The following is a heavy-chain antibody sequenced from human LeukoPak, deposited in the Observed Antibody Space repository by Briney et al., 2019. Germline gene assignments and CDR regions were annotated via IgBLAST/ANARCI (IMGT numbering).Heavy chain of an antibody. J-gene: IGHJ1*01. D-gene: IGHD3-22*01. CDR1: GGSISSSSYY. CDR2: IYYSGRA. CDR3: ARRRYYDCTGYLD. Sequence: PSETLSLTCSVSGGSISSSSYYWGWIRQPPGKGLEWIGEIYYSGRAYYNSSLKSRLTISVDTSWNQFSLTLSSVTAADTGVYYCARRRYYDCTGYLDWGQGTLVSVST. V-gene: IGHV4-39*01.